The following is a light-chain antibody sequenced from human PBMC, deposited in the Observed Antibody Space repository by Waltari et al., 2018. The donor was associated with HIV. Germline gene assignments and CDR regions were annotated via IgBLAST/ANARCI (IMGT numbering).Light chain of an antibody. V-gene: IGLV1-44*01. CDR2: SNN. CDR3: AAWDDSMNGPWV. CDR1: SSHLGSNP. J-gene: IGLJ3*02. Sequence: QSVLTQPPSASGTPGQRVTISCSRSSSHLGSNPVNCYQQLPGTAPKLLIYSNNPRPSGVPDRFSGSKSGTSASLAISGLQSEDEADYDCAAWDDSMNGPWVFGGGTKLTVL.